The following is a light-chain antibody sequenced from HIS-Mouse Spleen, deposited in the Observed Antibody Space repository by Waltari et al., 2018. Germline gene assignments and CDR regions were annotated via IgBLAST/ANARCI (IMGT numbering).Light chain of an antibody. V-gene: IGLV3-10*01. CDR1: ALPNKY. Sequence: SYELTPPPPVSVSPGQTARTTCSGDALPNKYAYWYQQKSGQAPVLVIYEDSKRPSGIPERFSGSSSGTMATLTISGAQVEDEADYYCYSTDSSGNHRVFGGGTKLTVL. CDR2: EDS. CDR3: YSTDSSGNHRV. J-gene: IGLJ2*01.